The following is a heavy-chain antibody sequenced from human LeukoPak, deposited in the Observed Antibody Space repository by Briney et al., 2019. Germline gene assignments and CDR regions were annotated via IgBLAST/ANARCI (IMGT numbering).Heavy chain of an antibody. J-gene: IGHJ4*02. CDR2: IRSKAYGGTT. Sequence: GGSLRLSCTASGFTFGDYAMSWVRQAPGKGLEWVGFIRSKAYGGTTGYAASVKGRFTISRDDSKSIAYLQMNSLKTEDTAVYYCTRAPLYCSGGSCQRPIDYWGQGTLVTVSS. CDR1: GFTFGDYA. V-gene: IGHV3-49*04. D-gene: IGHD2-15*01. CDR3: TRAPLYCSGGSCQRPIDY.